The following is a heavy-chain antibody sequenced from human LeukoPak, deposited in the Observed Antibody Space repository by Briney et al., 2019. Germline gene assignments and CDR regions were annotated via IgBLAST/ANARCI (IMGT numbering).Heavy chain of an antibody. Sequence: ASVKVSCKASGYTFTGYYMHWVRQAPGQGLEWMGRINPNSGGTNYAQKFQGRVTMTRDTSISTAYMELSRLRSEDTAVYYCAADLVEYGDYSGFWGQGTLVTVSS. J-gene: IGHJ4*02. D-gene: IGHD4-17*01. V-gene: IGHV1-2*06. CDR1: GYTFTGYY. CDR3: AADLVEYGDYSGF. CDR2: INPNSGGT.